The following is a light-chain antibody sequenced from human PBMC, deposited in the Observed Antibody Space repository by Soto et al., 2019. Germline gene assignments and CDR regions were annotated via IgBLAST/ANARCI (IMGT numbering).Light chain of an antibody. CDR1: QRISND. V-gene: IGKV3-15*01. CDR3: QQYNNYSLT. CDR2: DAS. J-gene: IGKJ4*01. Sequence: MTQSPATLSVSTGERVILSCRASQRISNDLAWYQQKAGQAPRLLIYDASTRATGIPARFSGSGSGTDFTLTISSLQPDDFATYYCQQYNNYSLTFGGGTKVDIK.